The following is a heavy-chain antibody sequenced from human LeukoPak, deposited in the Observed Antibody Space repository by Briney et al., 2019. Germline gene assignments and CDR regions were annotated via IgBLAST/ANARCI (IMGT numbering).Heavy chain of an antibody. Sequence: PSETLSLTCAVYGGSFSGYYWSWIRQPPGKGLEWIGSIYYSGSTYYNPSLKSRVTISVDTSKNQFSLKLSSVTAADTAVYYCARANWGFGFDYWGQGTLVTVSS. D-gene: IGHD7-27*01. CDR1: GGSFSGYY. J-gene: IGHJ4*02. V-gene: IGHV4-34*01. CDR2: IYYSGST. CDR3: ARANWGFGFDY.